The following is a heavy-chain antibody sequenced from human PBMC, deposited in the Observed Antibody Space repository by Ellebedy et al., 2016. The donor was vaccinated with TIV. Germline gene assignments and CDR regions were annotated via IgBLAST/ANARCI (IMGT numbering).Heavy chain of an antibody. CDR3: ARSPMARGILNY. CDR2: IFPGDSDI. CDR1: EYTFTNYW. D-gene: IGHD3-10*01. J-gene: IGHJ4*02. Sequence: GESLKISCKGSEYTFTNYWIAWVRQMPGKGLEWMGVIFPGDSDIRYSPSFQGQVTISADKSISTAYLQWSSLRASDTAMYYCARSPMARGILNYWGQGTLVTVSS. V-gene: IGHV5-51*01.